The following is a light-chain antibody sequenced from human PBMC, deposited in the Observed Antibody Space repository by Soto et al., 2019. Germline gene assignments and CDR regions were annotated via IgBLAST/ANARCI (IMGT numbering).Light chain of an antibody. CDR3: CSYAGSSTL. CDR1: SSYVGSYNL. V-gene: IGLV2-23*01. CDR2: DGS. J-gene: IGLJ2*01. Sequence: QSALTQPASVSGSPGQSITISWTGTSSYVGSYNLVSWYQQHPGKAPKLMIFDGSKRPSGISNRFSGSKSGNTASLTISGLQAEDEADYYCCSYAGSSTLFGGGTKLTVL.